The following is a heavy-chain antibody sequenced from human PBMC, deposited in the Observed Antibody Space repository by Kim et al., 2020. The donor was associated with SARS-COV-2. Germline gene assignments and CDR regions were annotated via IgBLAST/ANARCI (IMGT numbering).Heavy chain of an antibody. CDR2: IYYTGDT. CDR1: AGSISSYY. CDR3: ARGASSFGY. D-gene: IGHD6-6*01. Sequence: SETLSLTCTVSAGSISSYYWTWIRQPPGKGLEWIGYIYYTGDTNYNPSLESRVTISVDTSKNQFSLKLSSVTAADTAVYYCARGASSFGYCGQGTLVTVS. J-gene: IGHJ4*02. V-gene: IGHV4-59*13.